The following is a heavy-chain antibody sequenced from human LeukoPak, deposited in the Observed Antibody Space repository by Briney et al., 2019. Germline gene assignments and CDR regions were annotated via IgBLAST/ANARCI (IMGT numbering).Heavy chain of an antibody. CDR1: GGSISSSNW. Sequence: SGTLSLTCAVSGGSISSSNWWSWVRHPPGKGLEWIGEIYHSGSTNYNPSLKSRVTISVDKSKNQFSLKLSSVTAEDTAVYYCAKDRKVGLGAAAGLSWFDPWGQGTLVTVSS. V-gene: IGHV4-4*02. CDR3: AKDRKVGLGAAAGLSWFDP. CDR2: IYHSGST. D-gene: IGHD6-13*01. J-gene: IGHJ5*02.